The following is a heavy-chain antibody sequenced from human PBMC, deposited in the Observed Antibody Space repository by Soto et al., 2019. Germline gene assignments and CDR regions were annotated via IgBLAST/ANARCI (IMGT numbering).Heavy chain of an antibody. J-gene: IGHJ4*02. D-gene: IGHD2-2*01. CDR2: ISSTGYTI. V-gene: IGHV3-48*03. CDR3: VRGPQGIIPAYDY. CDR1: GFSLSSHE. Sequence: GGSLRLSCAASGFSLSSHEMNWVRQAPGKGPEWVSYISSTGYTIYYADSVKGRFTISRDNTKNSLYLQMNSLRAEDTAIYYCVRGPQGIIPAYDYWGQGTLVTVSS.